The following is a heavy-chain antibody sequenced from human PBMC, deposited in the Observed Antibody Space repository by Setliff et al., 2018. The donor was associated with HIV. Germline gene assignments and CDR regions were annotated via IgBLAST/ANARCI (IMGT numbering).Heavy chain of an antibody. Sequence: SVKVSCKPSGDTVRNFSVNWVRQAPGQGLEWMGGIIPLFGDPTYAQKFQGRLTIIADESTSTGYMELSSLRSEDTAVYYCASSFRGGFDVWGQGTRVTV. V-gene: IGHV1-69*13. CDR1: GDTVRNFS. D-gene: IGHD2-15*01. J-gene: IGHJ3*01. CDR3: ASSFRGGFDV. CDR2: IIPLFGDP.